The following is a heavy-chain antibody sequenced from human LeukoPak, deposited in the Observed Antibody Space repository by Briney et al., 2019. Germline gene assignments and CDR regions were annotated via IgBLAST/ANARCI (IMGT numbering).Heavy chain of an antibody. V-gene: IGHV3-15*01. CDR1: GFSFSSYW. CDR3: TTSLMAGGAFDI. J-gene: IGHJ3*02. D-gene: IGHD6-19*01. Sequence: GGSLRLSCAASGFSFSSYWMNWVRQAPGKGLEWVGRIKSKTDGGTTDYAAPVKGRFTISRDDSKNTLYLQMNSLKTEDTAVYYCTTSLMAGGAFDIWGQGTMVTVSS. CDR2: IKSKTDGGTT.